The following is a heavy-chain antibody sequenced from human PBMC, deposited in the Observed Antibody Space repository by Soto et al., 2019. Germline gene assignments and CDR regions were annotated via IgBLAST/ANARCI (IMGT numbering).Heavy chain of an antibody. D-gene: IGHD3-9*01. CDR2: IIPIFGTA. V-gene: IGHV1-69*06. CDR1: GGTFSSYA. Sequence: QVQLVQSGAEVKKPGSSVKVSCKASGGTFSSYAISWVRQAPGQGLEWMGGIIPIFGTANYAQKFQGRVTITPDKSTSTAYMELSSLRSEDTAVYYCARGTLLRYFDWSYYYYGMDVWGQGTTVTVSS. J-gene: IGHJ6*02. CDR3: ARGTLLRYFDWSYYYYGMDV.